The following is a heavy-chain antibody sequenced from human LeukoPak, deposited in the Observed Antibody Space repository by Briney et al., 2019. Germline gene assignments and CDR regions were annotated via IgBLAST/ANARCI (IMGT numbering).Heavy chain of an antibody. D-gene: IGHD6-13*01. CDR1: GGSISSYY. CDR3: ARVRDRAAGIRYFDL. Sequence: KSSETLSLTCTVSGGSISSYYWSWIRQPAGKGLEWIGRIYTSGSTNYNPSLKGRVTMSVDTSKNQFSLKLSSVTAADTAVYYCARVRDRAAGIRYFDLWGRRTLVTVSS. J-gene: IGHJ2*01. CDR2: IYTSGST. V-gene: IGHV4-4*07.